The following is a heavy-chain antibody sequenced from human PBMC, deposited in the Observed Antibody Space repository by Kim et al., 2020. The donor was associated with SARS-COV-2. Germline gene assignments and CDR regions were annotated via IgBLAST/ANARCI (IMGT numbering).Heavy chain of an antibody. CDR1: GFMFSAYR. D-gene: IGHD3-16*01. Sequence: GGSLRLSCVASGFMFSAYRMDWVRQAPGKGPEWVSSISSYSNYIYYADSVKGRFPISRDNAKNSVFLQMNSLRPEDTAVYYCGPDERASVWGSWGQGTLVTVSS. V-gene: IGHV3-21*01. CDR3: GPDERASVWGS. J-gene: IGHJ5*02. CDR2: ISSYSNYI.